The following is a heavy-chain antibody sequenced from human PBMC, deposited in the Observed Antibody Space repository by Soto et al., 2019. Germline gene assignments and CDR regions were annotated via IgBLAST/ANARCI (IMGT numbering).Heavy chain of an antibody. CDR2: INHSGTT. J-gene: IGHJ5*02. CDR3: ARRGGRSPPSEA. Sequence: QVQLQQWGAGQLKPSETLSLTCAVYGVSFRGYYWAWIRQSPGKGLEWIGDINHSGTTHYNPSLKSRVTXXLXXCQSQVSQTLTSVAAAATATYFCARRGGRSPPSEALGEGTLVTVSS. V-gene: IGHV4-34*01. CDR1: GVSFRGYY. D-gene: IGHD6-19*01.